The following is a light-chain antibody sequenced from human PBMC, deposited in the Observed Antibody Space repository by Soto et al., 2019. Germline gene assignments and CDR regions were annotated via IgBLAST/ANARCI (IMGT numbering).Light chain of an antibody. Sequence: DLQMTQSPTSLSASVGDRVTITCRASQGIRNFVAWYQQKPGKAPKLLIYAASTLQSGVPSRFSGSGSGTDFTITINSLQPEDVATYSCQKYSSVPVFGPGTKVEIK. V-gene: IGKV1-27*01. CDR2: AAS. J-gene: IGKJ3*01. CDR1: QGIRNF. CDR3: QKYSSVPV.